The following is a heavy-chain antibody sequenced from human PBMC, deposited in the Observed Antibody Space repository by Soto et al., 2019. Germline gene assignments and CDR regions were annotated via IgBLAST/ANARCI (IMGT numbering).Heavy chain of an antibody. Sequence: ASVKDSCQASGYSFTNDDVSWVRQPTVQGLEWMGWMNHGSGDTGYAQKFQGRVTMTRDISIATAYRELSSLRSDDTAIYYCARMETFGSLNWLDPWGQGTLVTVSS. CDR3: ARMETFGSLNWLDP. V-gene: IGHV1-8*01. CDR2: MNHGSGDT. D-gene: IGHD3-16*01. J-gene: IGHJ5*02. CDR1: GYSFTNDD.